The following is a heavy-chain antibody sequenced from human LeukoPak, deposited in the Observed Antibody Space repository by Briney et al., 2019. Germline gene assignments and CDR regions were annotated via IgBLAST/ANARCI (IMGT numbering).Heavy chain of an antibody. J-gene: IGHJ4*02. CDR1: GYTFTDYY. D-gene: IGHD6-13*01. CDR2: VDPEDGGT. V-gene: IGHV1-69-2*01. CDR3: ATGIAAKSRDY. Sequence: ATVKTSCKASGYTFTDYYMHWVQQAPGKGLEWMGRVDPEDGGTIYAEKFQGRVTITADTSTDTAYMELSSLRSEDTAVYYCATGIAAKSRDYWGQGTLVTVSS.